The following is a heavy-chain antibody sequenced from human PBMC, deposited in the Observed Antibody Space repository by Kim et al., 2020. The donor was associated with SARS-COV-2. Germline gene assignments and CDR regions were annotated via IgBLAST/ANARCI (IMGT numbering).Heavy chain of an antibody. CDR3: AKDHDLYPGSYYVPVDY. CDR2: ISYDGSNK. CDR1: GFTFSRFG. J-gene: IGHJ4*02. Sequence: GGSLRLSCAASGFTFSRFGMHWVRQAPGKGLEWVALISYDGSNKNYPDSVRGRFTISRDNSKNTLYLQMDSLRAEDTAVYYCAKDHDLYPGSYYVPVDYWGQGTLVTVSS. D-gene: IGHD1-26*01. V-gene: IGHV3-30*18.